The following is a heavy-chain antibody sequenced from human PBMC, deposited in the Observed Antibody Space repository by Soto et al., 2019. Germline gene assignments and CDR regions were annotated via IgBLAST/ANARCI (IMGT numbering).Heavy chain of an antibody. CDR2: IYYSGST. CDR1: GGSISSYY. D-gene: IGHD2-15*01. CDR3: ASGGVVAAHNWFDP. Sequence: SETLSLPCTVFGGSISSYYWSWIRQPPGKGLEWIGYIYYSGSTNYNPSLKSRVTISVDTSKNQFSLKLSSVTAADTAVYYCASGGVVAAHNWFDPWGQGTLVTVSS. V-gene: IGHV4-59*08. J-gene: IGHJ5*02.